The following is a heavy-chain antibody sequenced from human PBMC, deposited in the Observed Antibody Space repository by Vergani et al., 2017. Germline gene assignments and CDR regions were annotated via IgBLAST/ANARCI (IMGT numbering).Heavy chain of an antibody. J-gene: IGHJ5*02. V-gene: IGHV5-51*01. D-gene: IGHD2-15*01. CDR3: AGRWVGYCSGGSCYGGWFDP. CDR2: IYPGDSDT. CDR1: GYSFTSYW. Sequence: EVQLVQSGAEVKKPGESLKISCKGSGYSFTSYWIGWVRQMPGKGLEWMGIIYPGDSDTRYSPSFQGQVTIPADKSISTAYLQWSSLKASDTAMYYCAGRWVGYCSGGSCYGGWFDPWGQGTLVTVSS.